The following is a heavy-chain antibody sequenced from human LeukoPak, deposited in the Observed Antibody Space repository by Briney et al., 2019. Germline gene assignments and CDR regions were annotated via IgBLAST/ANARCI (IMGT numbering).Heavy chain of an antibody. D-gene: IGHD6-13*01. CDR3: AIDSSSWPWAEYFQH. J-gene: IGHJ1*01. V-gene: IGHV3-23*01. Sequence: SGXTXSSYXXXXXRXAPGXXXEWVSAISGSGGSTYYADSVKGRFTISRDNSKNTLYLQMNSLRAEDTAVYYCAIDSSSWPWAEYFQHWGQGTLVTVSS. CDR2: ISGSGGST. CDR1: GXTXSSYX.